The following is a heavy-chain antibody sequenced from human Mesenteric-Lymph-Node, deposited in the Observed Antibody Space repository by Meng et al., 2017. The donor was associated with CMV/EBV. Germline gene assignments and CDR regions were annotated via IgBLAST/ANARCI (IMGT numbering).Heavy chain of an antibody. CDR3: ARDVYAYEDIVLMVYAIPSGYYYYYGMDV. D-gene: IGHD2-8*01. J-gene: IGHJ6*02. V-gene: IGHV3-21*01. CDR2: ISSSSSYI. CDR1: GFTLSSYS. Sequence: GESLKISCAASGFTLSSYSMNWVRQAPGKGLEWVSSISSSSSYIYYADSVKGRFTISRDNAKNSLYLQMNSLRAEDTAVYYCARDVYAYEDIVLMVYAIPSGYYYYYGMDVWGQGTTVTVSS.